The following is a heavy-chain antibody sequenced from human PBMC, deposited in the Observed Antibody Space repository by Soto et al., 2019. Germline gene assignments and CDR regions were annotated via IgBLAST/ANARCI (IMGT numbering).Heavy chain of an antibody. J-gene: IGHJ6*02. Sequence: GGSLRLSCAASGFTFSSYGMHWVRQAPGKGLEWVAVIWYDGSNKYYADSVKGRFTISRDNSKNTLYLQMNSLRAEDTAVYYCARGLITSSGWYNYYYYGMDVWGQGTTVTVSS. V-gene: IGHV3-33*01. D-gene: IGHD6-19*01. CDR2: IWYDGSNK. CDR3: ARGLITSSGWYNYYYYGMDV. CDR1: GFTFSSYG.